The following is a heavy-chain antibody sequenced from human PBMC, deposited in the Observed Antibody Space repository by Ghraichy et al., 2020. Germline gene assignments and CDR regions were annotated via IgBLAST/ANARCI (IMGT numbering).Heavy chain of an antibody. CDR2: IYPGDSDT. Sequence: GESLNISCKGSGYSFTSYWIGWVRQMPGKGLEWMGIIYPGDSDTRYSPSFQGQVTISADKSISTAYLQWSSLKASDTAMYYCARQGCSGGSCYSSYYYGMDVWGQGTTVTVSS. CDR3: ARQGCSGGSCYSSYYYGMDV. D-gene: IGHD2-15*01. V-gene: IGHV5-51*01. J-gene: IGHJ6*02. CDR1: GYSFTSYW.